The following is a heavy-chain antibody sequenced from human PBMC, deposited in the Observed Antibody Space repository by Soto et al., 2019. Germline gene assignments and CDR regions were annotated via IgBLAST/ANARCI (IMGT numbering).Heavy chain of an antibody. Sequence: GGSLRLSCAASGFTFSSYAMSWVHQAPGKGLEWVSAISGSGGSTYYADSVKGRFTISRDNSKNTLYLQMNSLRAEDTAVYYCAKPLYYYDSSGYPSDAFDIWGQGTMVTVSS. CDR2: ISGSGGST. CDR1: GFTFSSYA. J-gene: IGHJ3*02. D-gene: IGHD3-22*01. CDR3: AKPLYYYDSSGYPSDAFDI. V-gene: IGHV3-23*01.